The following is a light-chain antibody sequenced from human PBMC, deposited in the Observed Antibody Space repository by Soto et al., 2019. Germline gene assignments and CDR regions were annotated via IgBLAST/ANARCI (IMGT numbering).Light chain of an antibody. J-gene: IGLJ1*01. CDR2: SNN. Sequence: QLVLTQPPSASGTPGXRVTISCSGSSSNIGSNTVNWYQQLPGTAPKLLIYSNNQRPSGVPDRFSGSKSGXSASXAXXGLQSEDEADYYCAAWDDSLNGYVFGTGTKLTVL. V-gene: IGLV1-44*01. CDR3: AAWDDSLNGYV. CDR1: SSNIGSNT.